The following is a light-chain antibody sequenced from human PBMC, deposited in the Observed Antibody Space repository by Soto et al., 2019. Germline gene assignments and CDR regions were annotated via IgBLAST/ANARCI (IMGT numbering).Light chain of an antibody. Sequence: DIQLTQSPSIVSASLGDRVTISCRASQSVFIWLAWNQQKRGKAPKLLIYDASALETGVPPRFSGSGFETEFTLSIDGLQSDDFAVYYCHQYQNYSFSFGQGTELEI. CDR3: HQYQNYSFS. J-gene: IGKJ2*03. V-gene: IGKV1-5*01. CDR1: QSVFIW. CDR2: DAS.